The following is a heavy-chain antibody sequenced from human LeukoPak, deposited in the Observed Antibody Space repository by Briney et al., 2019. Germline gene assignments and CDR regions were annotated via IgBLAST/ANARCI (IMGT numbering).Heavy chain of an antibody. V-gene: IGHV4-61*08. CDR2: IYYSGST. CDR1: GSISSGDYY. CDR3: ARANQGDFDY. D-gene: IGHD1-14*01. J-gene: IGHJ4*02. Sequence: SETLSLTCSVSGSISSGDYYWSWIRQHPGKGLEWIGYIYYSGSTNYNPSLKSRVTISADTSKNQFSLKLSSVTAADTAVYYCARANQGDFDYWGQGTLVTVSS.